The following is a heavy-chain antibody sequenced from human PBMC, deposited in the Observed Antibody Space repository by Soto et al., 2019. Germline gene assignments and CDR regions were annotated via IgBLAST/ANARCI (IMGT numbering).Heavy chain of an antibody. CDR2: INIDGSGT. CDR3: ARDSYAPHV. V-gene: IGHV3-74*03. CDR1: GFTFSDYL. Sequence: GGSLSLSCAASGFTFSDYLMHLVRQAPGKGLVWVSRINIDGSGTTYADSVKGRFTISRDNAKNTVFLEMKNLRAEDTAVYYCARDSYAPHVWGQGTTVTVSS. D-gene: IGHD4-17*01. J-gene: IGHJ6*02.